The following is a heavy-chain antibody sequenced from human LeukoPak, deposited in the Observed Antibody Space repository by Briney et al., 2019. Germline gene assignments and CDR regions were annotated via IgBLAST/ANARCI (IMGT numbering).Heavy chain of an antibody. V-gene: IGHV4-34*01. CDR2: INHSGST. Sequence: SETLSLTCAVYGESFSGHYWTWIRQPPGKGLEWIGEINHSGSTASNPSLNNRVTISVDTSKNQFSLKLTSVTAADTAVYYCARPRYGSGSLDSWGQGTLVTVSS. CDR1: GESFSGHY. J-gene: IGHJ4*02. D-gene: IGHD3-10*01. CDR3: ARPRYGSGSLDS.